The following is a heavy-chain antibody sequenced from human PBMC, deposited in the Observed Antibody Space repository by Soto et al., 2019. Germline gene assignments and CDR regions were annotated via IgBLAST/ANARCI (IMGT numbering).Heavy chain of an antibody. D-gene: IGHD2-15*01. V-gene: IGHV1-2*04. CDR2: INPNSGGT. Sequence: SVKVSCKASGYTFTGYYMHCVRQTPGQGLEWMGWINPNSGGTNYAQKFQGWVTMTRDTSISTAYMELSRLRSDDTAVYYCARNMYTCSGGSCRHYYYYYGMDVWGQGTTVTVS. J-gene: IGHJ6*02. CDR3: ARNMYTCSGGSCRHYYYYYGMDV. CDR1: GYTFTGYY.